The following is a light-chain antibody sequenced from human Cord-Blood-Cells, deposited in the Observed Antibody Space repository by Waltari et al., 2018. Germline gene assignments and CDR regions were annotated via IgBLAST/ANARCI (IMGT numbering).Light chain of an antibody. V-gene: IGLV2-14*01. J-gene: IGLJ3*02. CDR1: SSDVGGYNY. CDR2: DVS. CDR3: SSYTSSSTWV. Sequence: QSALTQPASVYGSSGHSITISCTGTSSDVGGYNYVSWYQQHPGKAPKLMIYDVSNRPSGGSNRFSGSKAGNTASLTISGLQAEDEADYYCSSYTSSSTWVFGGGTKLTVL.